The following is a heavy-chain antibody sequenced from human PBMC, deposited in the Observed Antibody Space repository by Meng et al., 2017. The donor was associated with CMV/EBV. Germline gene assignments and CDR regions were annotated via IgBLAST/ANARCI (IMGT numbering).Heavy chain of an antibody. V-gene: IGHV3-11*01. D-gene: IGHD6-13*01. CDR1: GFTFSDYY. Sequence: SGFTFSDYYMSWIRQAPGKGLEWVSYISSSGSTICYADSVKGRFTISRDNAKNSLYLQMNSLRAEDTAVYYCARGGRGSSSWPLDYWGQGTLVTVSS. J-gene: IGHJ4*02. CDR3: ARGGRGSSSWPLDY. CDR2: ISSSGSTI.